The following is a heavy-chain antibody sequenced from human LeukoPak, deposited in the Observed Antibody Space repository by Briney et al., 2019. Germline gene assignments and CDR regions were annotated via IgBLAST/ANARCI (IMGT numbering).Heavy chain of an antibody. D-gene: IGHD4-17*01. CDR1: GCSFSSCNW. V-gene: IGHV4-4*02. CDR2: NYHSGST. Sequence: SGTLSLTCAVSGCSFSSCNWWCWVRQPPGKGLEWIGENYHSGSTNYNPSLKSRVTIPVDKSKNQFSLKLSSVTAADTAVYYCARLSTVTTSFDYWGQGTQVTVSP. J-gene: IGHJ4*02. CDR3: ARLSTVTTSFDY.